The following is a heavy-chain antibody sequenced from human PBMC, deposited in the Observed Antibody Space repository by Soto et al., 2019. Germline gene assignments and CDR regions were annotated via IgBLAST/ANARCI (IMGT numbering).Heavy chain of an antibody. V-gene: IGHV4-34*01. CDR3: VRGAMIRGIIEPLDY. CDR1: GGSFSDYY. CDR2: INHSGIT. D-gene: IGHD3-10*01. Sequence: SETLSLTCAVYGGSFSDYYWSWIRQPPGKGLEWIGEINHSGITNYNPSLESRVTLSVDTSKKQFSLKLISVIAADTAVYYCVRGAMIRGIIEPLDYWGQGTLVTVSS. J-gene: IGHJ4*02.